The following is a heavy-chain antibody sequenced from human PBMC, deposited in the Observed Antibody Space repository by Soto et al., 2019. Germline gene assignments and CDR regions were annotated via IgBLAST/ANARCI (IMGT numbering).Heavy chain of an antibody. CDR3: ARDSYYYDSSGASREAFDI. D-gene: IGHD3-22*01. Sequence: GGSLRLSCAASGFTFSSYSMNWVRQAPGKGLEWVSSISSSSSYIYYADSVKGRFTISIDNAKNSLYLQMNSLRAEDTAVYYCARDSYYYDSSGASREAFDIWGQGTMVTVSS. J-gene: IGHJ3*02. V-gene: IGHV3-21*01. CDR2: ISSSSSYI. CDR1: GFTFSSYS.